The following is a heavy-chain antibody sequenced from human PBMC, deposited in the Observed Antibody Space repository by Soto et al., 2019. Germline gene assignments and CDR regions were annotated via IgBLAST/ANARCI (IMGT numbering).Heavy chain of an antibody. Sequence: QLQLQESGPELVKPSETLSLNCTVSGGSLTSNSYYWGWIRQPPGKGLEWIGSFYYSQSTYFNPSLKSRDTISVETSKNQSSLKLSAVTAADTAVYYCARRSTVTYDYWGQGILVTVSS. J-gene: IGHJ4*02. CDR2: FYYSQST. CDR1: GGSLTSNSYY. V-gene: IGHV4-39*01. CDR3: ARRSTVTYDY. D-gene: IGHD4-17*01.